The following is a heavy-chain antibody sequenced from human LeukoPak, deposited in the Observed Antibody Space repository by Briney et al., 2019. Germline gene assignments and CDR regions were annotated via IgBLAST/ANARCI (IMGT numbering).Heavy chain of an antibody. J-gene: IGHJ3*02. V-gene: IGHV3-48*03. D-gene: IGHD2-15*01. CDR3: ARDVSSSTRAFDI. CDR2: ISSSDSAT. Sequence: PGGSLRLSCAASGFTFSSYAMHWVRQAPGKGLEWVSFISSSDSATFYADSVKGRFTIFRDTAKNSLYLQMNNLRGEDTAVYYCARDVSSSTRAFDIWGQGTMVAVS. CDR1: GFTFSSYA.